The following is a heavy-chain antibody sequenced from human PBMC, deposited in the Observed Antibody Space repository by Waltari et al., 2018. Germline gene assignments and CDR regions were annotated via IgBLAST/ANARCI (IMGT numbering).Heavy chain of an antibody. J-gene: IGHJ4*02. CDR2: ISSSSYR. CDR1: GFTFSSYS. V-gene: IGHV3-21*01. D-gene: IGHD4-17*01. CDR3: ARVPLDYGDYDVDY. Sequence: EVQLVESGGGLVKPGGSLRLSCAASGFTFSSYSMNWVRQAPGKGLEWVSSISSSSYRYYADSVKGRFTISRDNAKNSLYLQMNSLRAEDTAVYYCARVPLDYGDYDVDYWGQGTLVTVSS.